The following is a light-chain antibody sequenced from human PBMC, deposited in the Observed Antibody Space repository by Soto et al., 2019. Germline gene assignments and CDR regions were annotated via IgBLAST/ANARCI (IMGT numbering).Light chain of an antibody. V-gene: IGKV1-12*01. CDR1: QGISNW. CDR2: GAS. CDR3: QQTNTFLPLT. Sequence: DIQMTQSPSSVSASVGDXXXXXXXASQGISNWLAWYQQQPGKAPKLLIYGASSLQSGVPSRLSGGGSGTHFTLIISSLQPEDFATYYCQQTNTFLPLTFGGGTKVDIK. J-gene: IGKJ4*01.